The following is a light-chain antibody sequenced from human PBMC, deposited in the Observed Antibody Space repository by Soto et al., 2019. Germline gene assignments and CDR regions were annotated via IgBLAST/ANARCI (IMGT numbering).Light chain of an antibody. J-gene: IGKJ3*01. CDR1: QGIRSY. Sequence: DIQLTQSPFFLSASVGDRVTITCRASQGIRSYLACYQQRPGKAPELLIYGASTLRTGVASRFSGSGSGTEFTLTLSNLQPQDFATCFYQTLHLFPPLLTLCPGTKVDIK. V-gene: IGKV1-9*01. CDR2: GAS. CDR3: QTLHLFPPLLT.